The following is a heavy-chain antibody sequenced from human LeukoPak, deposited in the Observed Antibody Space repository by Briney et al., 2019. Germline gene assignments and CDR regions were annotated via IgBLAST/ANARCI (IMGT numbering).Heavy chain of an antibody. J-gene: IGHJ4*02. CDR3: AKLLLD. V-gene: IGHV3-23*01. Sequence: GGSLRLSCAASGFTLSSSAMSWVRQAPGKGLEWVSVMTEGGATYYADSVRGRFIISRDNSKNMVYLQMNSLGVDDTAVYYCAKLLLDWGQGTPVTVSS. D-gene: IGHD3-22*01. CDR1: GFTLSSSA. CDR2: MTEGGAT.